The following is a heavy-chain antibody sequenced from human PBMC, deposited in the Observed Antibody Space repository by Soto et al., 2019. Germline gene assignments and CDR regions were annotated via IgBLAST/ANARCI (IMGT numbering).Heavy chain of an antibody. Sequence: QVQLVESGGGVVQPGRSLRLSCAASGFTFSSYGMHWVRQAPGKGLEWVAVIWYDGSNKYYADSVKGRFTISRDNSKNTLYLQMNSLRAEDTAVYYCARDVNWNYGPDYWGQGTLVTVSS. CDR3: ARDVNWNYGPDY. V-gene: IGHV3-33*01. J-gene: IGHJ4*02. CDR1: GFTFSSYG. D-gene: IGHD1-7*01. CDR2: IWYDGSNK.